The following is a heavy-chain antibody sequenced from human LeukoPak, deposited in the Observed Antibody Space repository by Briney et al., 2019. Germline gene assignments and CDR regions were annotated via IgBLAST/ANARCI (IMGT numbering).Heavy chain of an antibody. CDR3: GLYGEDVLRFLEWLSIRDAFDI. CDR1: GFTFSSYA. Sequence: GGSLRLSCAASGFTFSSYAMHWVRQAPGKGLEWVAVISYDGSNKYYADSVKGRFTISRDNSKNTLYLQMNSLRAEDTAVYYCGLYGEDVLRFLEWLSIRDAFDIWGQGTMVTVSS. CDR2: ISYDGSNK. J-gene: IGHJ3*02. D-gene: IGHD3-3*01. V-gene: IGHV3-30-3*01.